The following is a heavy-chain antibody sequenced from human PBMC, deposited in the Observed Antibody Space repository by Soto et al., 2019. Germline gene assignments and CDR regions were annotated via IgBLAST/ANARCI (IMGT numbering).Heavy chain of an antibody. J-gene: IGHJ4*02. CDR3: AKDPTSYDSSAQFDS. CDR2: ISGRAGTT. Sequence: GGSLRLSCVASRFTFSIYDMSWVRQAPGKGLLWVSIISGRAGTTADSVEGRLTISRDKSVNTLFLQLNSLRAEDTAVYYCAKDPTSYDSSAQFDSWGQGTQVTVSS. V-gene: IGHV3-23*01. CDR1: RFTFSIYD. D-gene: IGHD3-22*01.